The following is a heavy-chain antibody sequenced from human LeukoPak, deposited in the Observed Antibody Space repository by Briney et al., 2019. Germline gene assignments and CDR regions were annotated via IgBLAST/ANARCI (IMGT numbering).Heavy chain of an antibody. J-gene: IGHJ4*02. CDR2: IYYSGST. D-gene: IGHD2-15*01. Sequence: SETLSLTCTVSGGSISSGDYYWSWIRQPPGKGLEWVGYIYYSGSTYYNPSLKSRVTISVDTSKNQFSLKLSSVTAADTAVYYCAREELLLGYFDYWGQGTLVTVSS. CDR3: AREELLLGYFDY. V-gene: IGHV4-30-4*01. CDR1: GGSISSGDYY.